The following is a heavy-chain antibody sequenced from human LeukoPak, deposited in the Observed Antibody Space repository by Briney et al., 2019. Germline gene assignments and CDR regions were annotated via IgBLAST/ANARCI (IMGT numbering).Heavy chain of an antibody. CDR3: ARLSRGGSNEEYYYDSSGYYYYFDY. D-gene: IGHD3-22*01. V-gene: IGHV4-31*03. CDR1: GGSISSGGYY. Sequence: SETLSLTCTVSGGSISSGGYYWSWIRQHPGKGLEWIGYIYYSGSTYYNPSLKSRVTISVDTSNTQFSLKLSSVTAADTAVYYCARLSRGGSNEEYYYDSSGYYYYFDYWGQGTLVTVSS. J-gene: IGHJ4*02. CDR2: IYYSGST.